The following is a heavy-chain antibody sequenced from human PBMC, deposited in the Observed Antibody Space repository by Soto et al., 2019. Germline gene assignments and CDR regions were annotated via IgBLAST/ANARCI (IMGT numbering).Heavy chain of an antibody. D-gene: IGHD2-15*01. Sequence: GGSLRLSCAVSGLTFTSFAMNWVRQAPGKGLEWVSTISVSGAYTYYADSVKGRFTISRDNSKNTLYLQMNSLRADDTAMYYCATRHLEHCSGGTSHPFDFWGQGTLVTVSS. CDR2: ISVSGAYT. V-gene: IGHV3-23*01. J-gene: IGHJ4*02. CDR3: ATRHLEHCSGGTSHPFDF. CDR1: GLTFTSFA.